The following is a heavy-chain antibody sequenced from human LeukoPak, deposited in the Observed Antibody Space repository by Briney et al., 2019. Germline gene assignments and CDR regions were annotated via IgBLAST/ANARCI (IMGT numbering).Heavy chain of an antibody. D-gene: IGHD5-24*01. Sequence: SVKVSCKASGGTFISYAISWVRQAPGQGLEWMGRIIPIFGTANYAQKFQGRVTITTDESTSTAYMELSSLRSEDTAVYYCAREGGSNQALDYWGQGTVVTVSS. CDR2: IIPIFGTA. CDR3: AREGGSNQALDY. J-gene: IGHJ4*02. V-gene: IGHV1-69*05. CDR1: GGTFISYA.